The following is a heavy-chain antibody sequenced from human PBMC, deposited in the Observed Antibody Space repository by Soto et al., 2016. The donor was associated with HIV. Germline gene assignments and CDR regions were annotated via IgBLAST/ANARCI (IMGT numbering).Heavy chain of an antibody. CDR3: ARGWMATEFDY. Sequence: EVQLVESGGGLVQPGGSLRLSCAASGFTFSSYSMNWVRQAPGKGLEWVSYISSSSSTIYYADSVKGRFTISRDNAKNSLYLQMNSLRAEDTAVYYCARGWMATEFDYWGQGTLVTVSS. CDR2: ISSSSSTI. V-gene: IGHV3-48*01. J-gene: IGHJ4*02. CDR1: GFTFSSYS. D-gene: IGHD5-12*01.